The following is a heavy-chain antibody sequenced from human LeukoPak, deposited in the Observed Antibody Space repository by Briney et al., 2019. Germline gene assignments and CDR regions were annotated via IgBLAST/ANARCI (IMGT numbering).Heavy chain of an antibody. CDR3: ANVDSSSWSLSGYLDY. D-gene: IGHD6-13*01. CDR2: ISGSGGST. Sequence: GGSLRLSCAASGFTFSSYAMSWVRQAPGKGLEWVSAISGSGGSTYYADSVKGRFTISRDNSKNTLYLQMNSLRAEDTAVYYCANVDSSSWSLSGYLDYWGQGTLVTVSS. J-gene: IGHJ4*02. CDR1: GFTFSSYA. V-gene: IGHV3-23*01.